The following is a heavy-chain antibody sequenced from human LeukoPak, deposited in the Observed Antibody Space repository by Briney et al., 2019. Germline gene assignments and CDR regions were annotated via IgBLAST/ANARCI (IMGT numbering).Heavy chain of an antibody. D-gene: IGHD3-10*01. V-gene: IGHV3-48*01. Sequence: QPGGSLRLSCAASGFTFSSYSMNWVRQAPGKGLEWVSYISSSNSTIYYADSVKGRFTISRDNAKNSLYLQMNSLRAEDTAVYYCARGNYYGSGSYPPSYWFDPWGQGTLVTVSS. CDR2: ISSSNSTI. J-gene: IGHJ5*02. CDR3: ARGNYYGSGSYPPSYWFDP. CDR1: GFTFSSYS.